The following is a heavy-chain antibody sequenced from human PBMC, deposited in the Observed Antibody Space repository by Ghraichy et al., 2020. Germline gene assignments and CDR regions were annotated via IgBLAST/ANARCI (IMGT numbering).Heavy chain of an antibody. D-gene: IGHD3-22*01. Sequence: SETLSLTCAVYGVSLSGYYWTWIRQPPGKGLEWLGQITHSGGPTYNSSLKSRVTISVDTSKRHFSLKLSSVTAADTAVYYCARATVRDGMDVWGQGTTVTVSS. V-gene: IGHV4-34*01. CDR2: ITHSGGP. J-gene: IGHJ6*02. CDR3: ARATVRDGMDV. CDR1: GVSLSGYY.